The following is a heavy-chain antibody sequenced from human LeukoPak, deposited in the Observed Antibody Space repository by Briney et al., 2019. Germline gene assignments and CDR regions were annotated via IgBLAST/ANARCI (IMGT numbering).Heavy chain of an antibody. J-gene: IGHJ5*02. CDR1: GYTFTSYD. CDR2: ISAYHGNT. Sequence: ASVKVSCKASGYTFTSYDINWVRQATGQGLEWMGWISAYHGNTNYAQKLQGRVTLTTDTSTSTAYMELGSLRSDDTAVYYCARDQYYDSKGWFDPWGQGTLVTVSS. D-gene: IGHD3-22*01. V-gene: IGHV1-18*01. CDR3: ARDQYYDSKGWFDP.